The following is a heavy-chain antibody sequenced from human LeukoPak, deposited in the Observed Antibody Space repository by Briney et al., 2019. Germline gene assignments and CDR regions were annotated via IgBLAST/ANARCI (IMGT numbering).Heavy chain of an antibody. D-gene: IGHD3-10*01. V-gene: IGHV1-69*01. Sequence: SVKVSCKASGGTFISYAISWVRQAPGQGLEWMGGIIPIFGTANYAQKFQGRVTITADESTSTAYMELSRLRSEHTAVYYCARGYGSGSYYSYFHYWRQGTLLTVSS. CDR3: ARGYGSGSYYSYFHY. CDR1: GGTFISYA. J-gene: IGHJ4*02. CDR2: IIPIFGTA.